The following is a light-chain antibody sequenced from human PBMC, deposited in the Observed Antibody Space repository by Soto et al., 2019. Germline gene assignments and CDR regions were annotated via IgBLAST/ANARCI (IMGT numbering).Light chain of an antibody. CDR1: SSDVGNYNL. CDR2: EVN. J-gene: IGLJ2*01. CDR3: CSYAGRRVV. Sequence: QSALTQPASVSGSPGQSITISCTGTSSDVGNYNLVSWYQRHPGKAPKLVIYEVNKRPSGVSNRFSGSKSGNTASLTISGLQAEDEADYYCCSYAGRRVVFGGGTQLTVL. V-gene: IGLV2-23*02.